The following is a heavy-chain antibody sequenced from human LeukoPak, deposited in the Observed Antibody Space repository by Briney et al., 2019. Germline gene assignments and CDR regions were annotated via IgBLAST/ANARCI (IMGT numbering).Heavy chain of an antibody. CDR1: GYTFTSYY. CDR3: ARHGRATAQDNYYYYYGMDV. D-gene: IGHD2-15*01. V-gene: IGHV1-46*01. CDR2: INPSGGTT. J-gene: IGHJ6*02. Sequence: ASVKVSCKASGYTFTSYYMHWVRQAPGQGLEWMGIINPSGGTTSHAQKFQGRVTMTRDTSTSTVYMELSSLRSEDTAVYYCARHGRATAQDNYYYYYGMDVWGQGTTVTVSS.